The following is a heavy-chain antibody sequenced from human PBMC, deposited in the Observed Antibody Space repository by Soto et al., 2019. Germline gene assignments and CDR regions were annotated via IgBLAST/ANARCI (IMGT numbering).Heavy chain of an antibody. Sequence: QVQLVESGGGVVQPGRSLRLSCAASGFTFTSYAMHWVRQAPGKGLEWVAVISNDGSNYYYADPVRGRLTISRDNTKNTLFLQMSSLRGEDSGVYYCARGTTLAIFDYGMDVWGQGTTVTVSS. D-gene: IGHD3-3*01. J-gene: IGHJ6*02. CDR1: GFTFTSYA. V-gene: IGHV3-30-3*01. CDR3: ARGTTLAIFDYGMDV. CDR2: ISNDGSNY.